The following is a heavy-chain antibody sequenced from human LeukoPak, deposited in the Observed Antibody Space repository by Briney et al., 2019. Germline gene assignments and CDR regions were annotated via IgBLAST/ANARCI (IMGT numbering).Heavy chain of an antibody. V-gene: IGHV4-34*01. CDR3: ARHLGSDYGDFYFDY. J-gene: IGHJ4*02. CDR1: GGSFSGYY. Sequence: SETLSLTCAVYGGSFSGYYWSWIRQPPGKGLEWIGEINHSGSTNYNPSLKSRVTISVDTSKNQFSLKLTSVTAADTAAYYCARHLGSDYGDFYFDYWGQGTLVSVSS. CDR2: INHSGST. D-gene: IGHD4-17*01.